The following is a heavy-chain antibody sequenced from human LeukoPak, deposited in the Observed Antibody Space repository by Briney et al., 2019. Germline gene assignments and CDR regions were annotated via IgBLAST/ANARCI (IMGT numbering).Heavy chain of an antibody. CDR1: GGSISSSSYY. CDR2: IYYSGST. CDR3: ARVLINTTWIQLWRGFDY. Sequence: SETLSLTRTVSGGSISSSSYYWGWIRQPPGKGLEWIGSIYYSGSTYYNPSLKSRVTISVDTSKNQFSLKLSSVTAADTAVYYCARVLINTTWIQLWRGFDYWGQGTLVTVSS. D-gene: IGHD5-18*01. J-gene: IGHJ4*02. V-gene: IGHV4-39*07.